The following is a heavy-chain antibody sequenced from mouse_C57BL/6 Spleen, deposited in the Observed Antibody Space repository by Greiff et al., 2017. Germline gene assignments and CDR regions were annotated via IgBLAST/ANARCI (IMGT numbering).Heavy chain of an antibody. CDR2: ISYSGST. Sequence: EVQLVESGPGMVKPSQSLSLTCTVTGYSITSGYDWHWIRHFPGNKLEWMGYISYSGSTNYNPSLKSRISITHDTSKNHFFLKLNSVTTEDTATXYCARGRDYDLFAYWGQGTLVTVSA. CDR3: ARGRDYDLFAY. D-gene: IGHD2-4*01. J-gene: IGHJ3*01. CDR1: GYSITSGYD. V-gene: IGHV3-1*01.